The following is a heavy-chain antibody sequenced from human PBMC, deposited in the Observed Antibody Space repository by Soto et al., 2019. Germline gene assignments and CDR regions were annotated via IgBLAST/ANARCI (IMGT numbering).Heavy chain of an antibody. V-gene: IGHV1-18*01. D-gene: IGHD2-2*01. J-gene: IGHJ3*02. CDR2: ISAYNGNT. Sequence: ASVKVSCKASGYTFTSYGISWVRQAPGQGLEWMGWISAYNGNTNYAQKLQGRVTMTTDTSTSTAYMELRSLRSDDTAVYYCARVVVYCSRTSCRAFDIWGQGTMVTVSS. CDR1: GYTFTSYG. CDR3: ARVVVYCSRTSCRAFDI.